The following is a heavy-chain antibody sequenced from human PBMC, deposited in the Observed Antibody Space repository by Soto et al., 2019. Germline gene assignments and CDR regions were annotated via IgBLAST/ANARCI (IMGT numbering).Heavy chain of an antibody. CDR1: GFSLSNARMG. J-gene: IGHJ4*02. CDR2: IFSNDEK. V-gene: IGHV2-26*01. D-gene: IGHD5-18*01. Sequence: QVTLKESGPVLVKPTETLTLTCTVSGFSLSNARMGVSWIRQPPGKALEWLAHIFSNDEKSYSTSLKSRLTISKDTSKRQVVLTMTNMDPVDTATYYCALIQLWSPVPQETQHQYYFDYWGQGTLVTVSS. CDR3: ALIQLWSPVPQETQHQYYFDY.